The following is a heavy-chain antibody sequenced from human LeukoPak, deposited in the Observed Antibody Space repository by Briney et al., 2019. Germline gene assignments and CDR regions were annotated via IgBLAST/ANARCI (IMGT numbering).Heavy chain of an antibody. CDR3: ARDRTGDSGSYYGYWFDP. Sequence: GGSLRLSCAASGFTFSSYWMSRVRQAPGKGLEWVANIKQDGSEKYYVDSVKGRFTISRDNAKNSLYLQMNSLRAEDTAVYYCARDRTGDSGSYYGYWFDPWGQGTLVTVSS. J-gene: IGHJ5*02. D-gene: IGHD1-26*01. V-gene: IGHV3-7*01. CDR1: GFTFSSYW. CDR2: IKQDGSEK.